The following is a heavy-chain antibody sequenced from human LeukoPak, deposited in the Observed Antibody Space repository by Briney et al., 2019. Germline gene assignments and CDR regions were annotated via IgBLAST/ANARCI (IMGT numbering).Heavy chain of an antibody. J-gene: IGHJ6*03. CDR2: IKQDGSEK. V-gene: IGHV3-7*01. CDR3: AREFGSIAAAGGYYMDV. Sequence: GGSLRLSCAASGFTFSSYWMSWVRQAPGKGLEWVANIKQDGSEKYYVDSVKGRFTISRDNAKNSLYLQMNSLRAEDTAVYYCAREFGSIAAAGGYYMDVWGKGTTVTVSS. D-gene: IGHD6-13*01. CDR1: GFTFSSYW.